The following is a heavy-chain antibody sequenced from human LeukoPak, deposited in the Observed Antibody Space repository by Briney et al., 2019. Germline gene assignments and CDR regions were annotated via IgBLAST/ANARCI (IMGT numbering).Heavy chain of an antibody. D-gene: IGHD6-13*01. CDR3: TTDPRPAGIAAAGTIYYFDY. V-gene: IGHV3-15*01. CDR1: GFTFSSYE. CDR2: IKSKTDGGTT. J-gene: IGHJ4*02. Sequence: PGGSLRLSCAASGFTFSSYEMNWVRQAPGKGLEWVGRIKSKTDGGTTDYAAPVKGRFTISRDDSKNTLYLQMNSLKTEDTAVYYCTTDPRPAGIAAAGTIYYFDYWGQGTLVTVSS.